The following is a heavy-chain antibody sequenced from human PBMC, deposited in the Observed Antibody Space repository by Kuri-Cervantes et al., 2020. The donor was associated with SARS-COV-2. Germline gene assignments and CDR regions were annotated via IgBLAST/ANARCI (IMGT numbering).Heavy chain of an antibody. CDR2: ISSSSSYI. D-gene: IGHD4-17*01. CDR1: GFTFSSYS. Sequence: GGSLRLSCAASGFTFSSYSMNWVRQAPGKGLEWVSSISSSSSYIYYADSVKGRFTISGDNAKNSLYLQMNSLRAEDTAVYYCARELTVTTPFDYWGQGTLVTVSS. V-gene: IGHV3-21*01. J-gene: IGHJ4*02. CDR3: ARELTVTTPFDY.